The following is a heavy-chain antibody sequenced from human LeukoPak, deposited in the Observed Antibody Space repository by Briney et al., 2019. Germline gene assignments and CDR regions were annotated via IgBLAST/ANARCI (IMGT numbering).Heavy chain of an antibody. CDR2: IYSGGST. J-gene: IGHJ4*02. Sequence: GGSLRLSCAASGFTVSSNYMSWVRQAPGKGLEWVSVIYSGGSTYYADSVKGRFTISRDNSKNTLYLQMNSLRAEDTAVYYCARGSAYYYDSSGYYPFDYWGREPWSPSPQ. CDR1: GFTVSSNY. D-gene: IGHD3-22*01. V-gene: IGHV3-53*01. CDR3: ARGSAYYYDSSGYYPFDY.